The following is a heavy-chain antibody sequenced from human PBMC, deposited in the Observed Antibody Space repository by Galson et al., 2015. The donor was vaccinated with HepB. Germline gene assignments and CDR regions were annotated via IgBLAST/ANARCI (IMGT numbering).Heavy chain of an antibody. V-gene: IGHV3-21*01. J-gene: IGHJ4*02. D-gene: IGHD6-19*01. CDR1: GFTFSSYS. CDR3: AGGGSNSSSGWYVGY. Sequence: SLRLSCAASGFTFSSYSMNWVRQAPGKGLEWVSSISSSSSYIYYADSVKGRFTISRDNAKNSLYLQMNSLRAEDTAVYYCAGGGSNSSSGWYVGYWGQGTLVTVSS. CDR2: ISSSSSYI.